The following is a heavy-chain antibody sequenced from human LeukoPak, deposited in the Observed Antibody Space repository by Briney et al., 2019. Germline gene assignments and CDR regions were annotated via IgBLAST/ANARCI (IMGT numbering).Heavy chain of an antibody. Sequence: SVKVSCKASGGTFSSYAISWARQAPGQGLEWMGGIIPIFGTANYAQKFQGRVTITADESTSTVYMELSSLRSEDTAVYYCARDYFGYSGYANYYYGMDVWGQGTTVTVSS. CDR2: IIPIFGTA. CDR1: GGTFSSYA. CDR3: ARDYFGYSGYANYYYGMDV. D-gene: IGHD5-12*01. V-gene: IGHV1-69*01. J-gene: IGHJ6*02.